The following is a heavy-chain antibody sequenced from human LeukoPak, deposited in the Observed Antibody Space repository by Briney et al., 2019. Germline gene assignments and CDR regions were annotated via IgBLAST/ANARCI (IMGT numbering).Heavy chain of an antibody. V-gene: IGHV1-58*01. CDR2: IVVGSGNT. CDR1: GFTFTSSA. D-gene: IGHD2-2*02. J-gene: IGHJ6*03. Sequence: GTSVKVSCKASGFTFTSSAVQWVRQARGQRLEWIGWIVVGSGNTNYAQKFQERVTITRDMSTSTAYMELSSLRSEDTAVYYCATPERDCSSTSCYTPVGYYYYYMDVWGKGTTVTVSS. CDR3: ATPERDCSSTSCYTPVGYYYYYMDV.